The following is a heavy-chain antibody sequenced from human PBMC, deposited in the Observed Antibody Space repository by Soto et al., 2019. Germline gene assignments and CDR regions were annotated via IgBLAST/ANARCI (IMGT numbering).Heavy chain of an antibody. CDR3: AATIIRGVYNWFDP. D-gene: IGHD3-10*01. J-gene: IGHJ5*02. CDR2: ISASGGTT. CDR1: GFTFSSYA. V-gene: IGHV3-23*01. Sequence: GGSLRLSCAASGFTFSSYAMSWVRQAPGKGLEWVSAISASGGTTYFEDSVKGRFTISRDNSKNTMSLQMNSLRAEDTAVYYCAATIIRGVYNWFDPWGQGTLVTVSS.